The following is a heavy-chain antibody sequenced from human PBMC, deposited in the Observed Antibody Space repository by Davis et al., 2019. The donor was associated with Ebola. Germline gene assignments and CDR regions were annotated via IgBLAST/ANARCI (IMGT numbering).Heavy chain of an antibody. CDR2: IYPGDFDS. J-gene: IGHJ3*02. CDR1: RRDFSNRW. V-gene: IGHV5-51*01. CDR3: ARVAHDYGDYSDAFDI. Sequence: GESLKISCQGTRRDFSNRWIGWVRQVPGKGLEWMGIIYPGDFDSRYSPSFRGQVTISVDKSITTAYLQWSSLKAPDTAMYYCARVAHDYGDYSDAFDIWGQGTMVTVSS. D-gene: IGHD4-17*01.